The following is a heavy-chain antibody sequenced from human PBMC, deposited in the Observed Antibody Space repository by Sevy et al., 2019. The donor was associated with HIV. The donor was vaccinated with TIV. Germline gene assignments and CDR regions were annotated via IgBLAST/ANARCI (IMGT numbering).Heavy chain of an antibody. CDR2: ISSSSSYI. CDR1: EFTFSSYS. CDR3: AREGVVAADY. J-gene: IGHJ4*02. D-gene: IGHD6-13*01. V-gene: IGHV3-21*01. Sequence: GGSLRLSCAASEFTFSSYSMNWVHQAPGKGLEWVSSISSSSSYIYYADSVKGRFTISRDNAKNSLYLQMNSLRAEDTAVYYCAREGVVAADYWGQGTLVTVSS.